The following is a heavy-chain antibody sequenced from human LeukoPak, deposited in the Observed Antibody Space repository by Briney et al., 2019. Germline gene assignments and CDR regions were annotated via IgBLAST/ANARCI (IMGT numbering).Heavy chain of an antibody. CDR3: ARWGIGDLRNTFDI. D-gene: IGHD3-10*01. CDR2: INPNSGGT. V-gene: IGHV1-2*02. J-gene: IGHJ3*02. Sequence: ASVKVSCKASGYTFTGYYMHWVRQAPGQGLEWMGWINPNSGGTNYAQKLQGRVTMTTDTSTSTAYMELRSLRSDDTAVYYCARWGIGDLRNTFDIWGHGTMVTVSS. CDR1: GYTFTGYY.